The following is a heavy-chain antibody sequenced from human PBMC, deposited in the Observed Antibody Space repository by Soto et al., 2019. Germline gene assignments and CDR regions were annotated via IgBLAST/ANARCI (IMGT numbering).Heavy chain of an antibody. CDR3: ARDPSSRYSSGWLYY. V-gene: IGHV3-30-3*01. CDR2: ISYDGSNK. J-gene: IGHJ4*02. CDR1: GFTFSSYA. D-gene: IGHD6-19*01. Sequence: QVQLVESGGGVVQPGRSLRLSCAASGFTFSSYAMHWVRQAPGKGLEWVAVISYDGSNKYYADSVKGRFTISRDNSRNTLYLQMNSLRADDTAVYYCARDPSSRYSSGWLYYWGQGTLVTVSS.